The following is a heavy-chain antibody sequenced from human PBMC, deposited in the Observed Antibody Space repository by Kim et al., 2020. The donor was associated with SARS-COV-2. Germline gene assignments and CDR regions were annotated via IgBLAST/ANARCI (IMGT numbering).Heavy chain of an antibody. CDR1: GFTFSSYS. CDR3: ARRSKEVTVFGVLRFYSMYA. J-gene: IGHJ6*02. D-gene: IGHD3-3*01. Sequence: GGSLRLSCAASGFTFSSYSMNWVRQAPGKGLEWVSYISSSSSTIFYADSVKGRFTISRDNAKNSLYLQMNSLRDEDTAVYYCARRSKEVTVFGVLRFYSMYACGQGTTVT. V-gene: IGHV3-48*02. CDR2: ISSSSSTI.